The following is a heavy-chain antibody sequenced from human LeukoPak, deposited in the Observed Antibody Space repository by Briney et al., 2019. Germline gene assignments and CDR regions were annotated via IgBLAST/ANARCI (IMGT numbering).Heavy chain of an antibody. J-gene: IGHJ4*02. V-gene: IGHV1-46*01. CDR2: INPSGGST. Sequence: ASVKVSCKASGYTFTSYYIHWVRQAPGQGLEWMGIINPSGGSTSYAQKFQGRVTMTRDTSTSTVYMELSSLRSEDTAVYCCARSHSYYYDSSGYYSDYWGQGTLVTVSS. CDR3: ARSHSYYYDSSGYYSDY. D-gene: IGHD3-22*01. CDR1: GYTFTSYY.